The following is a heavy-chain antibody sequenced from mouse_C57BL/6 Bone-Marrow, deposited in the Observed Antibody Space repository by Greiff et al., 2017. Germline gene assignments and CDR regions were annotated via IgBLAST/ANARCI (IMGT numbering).Heavy chain of an antibody. Sequence: EVQLQESGGGLVQPGGSMKLSCAASGFTFSDAWMDWVRQSPEKGLEWVAEIRNKANNHATYYAESVKGRFTISRDDSKSSVYLQMNSLSAEDAGIYYCTRAHYYGSPYWYFDVWGTGTTVTVSS. V-gene: IGHV6-6*01. J-gene: IGHJ1*03. CDR1: GFTFSDAW. D-gene: IGHD1-1*01. CDR3: TRAHYYGSPYWYFDV. CDR2: IRNKANNHAT.